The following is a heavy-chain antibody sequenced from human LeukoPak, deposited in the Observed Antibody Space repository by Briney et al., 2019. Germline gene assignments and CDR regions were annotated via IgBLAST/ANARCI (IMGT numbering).Heavy chain of an antibody. CDR2: ISGSGGST. D-gene: IGHD6-13*01. V-gene: IGHV3-23*01. CDR1: GFTFSSYA. J-gene: IGHJ4*02. CDR3: AKDLEIAAAGTPYYFDY. Sequence: GGSLRLSCAASGFTFSSYAMSWVRQAPGKGLEWVSAISGSGGSTYYADSVKGGFTISRDNSKNTLYLQMNSLRAEDTAVYYCAKDLEIAAAGTPYYFDYWGQGTLVTVSS.